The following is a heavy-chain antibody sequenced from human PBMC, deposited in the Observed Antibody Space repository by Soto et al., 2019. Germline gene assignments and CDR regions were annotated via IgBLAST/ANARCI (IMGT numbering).Heavy chain of an antibody. CDR2: ISWNSGSI. CDR3: AKGGFFGDYGYYYGMDV. CDR1: GFTFDDYA. Sequence: EVLLVESGGGLVQPGRSLRLSCAASGFTFDDYAMHWVRQAPGKGLEWVSGISWNSGSIGYADSVKGRFTISRDNAKNSLYLQMNSLRAEDTALYYCAKGGFFGDYGYYYGMDVWGQGTTVTVSS. J-gene: IGHJ6*02. V-gene: IGHV3-9*01. D-gene: IGHD4-17*01.